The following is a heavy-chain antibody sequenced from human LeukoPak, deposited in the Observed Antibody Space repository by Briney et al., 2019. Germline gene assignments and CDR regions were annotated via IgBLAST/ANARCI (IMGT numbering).Heavy chain of an antibody. V-gene: IGHV4-59*11. J-gene: IGHJ4*02. CDR3: ATIKRGDIFGYFDF. CDR2: MSDSVRT. CDR1: GDSISSHY. Sequence: PSETLSLICTVPGDSISSHYWSWIRQPPGKGLEWIGYMSDSVRTKDNPSLNSRVTLSADTSKNQFSLRLDSVTAADTAVYYCATIKRGDIFGYFDFWGQGILVTVSS. D-gene: IGHD5-18*01.